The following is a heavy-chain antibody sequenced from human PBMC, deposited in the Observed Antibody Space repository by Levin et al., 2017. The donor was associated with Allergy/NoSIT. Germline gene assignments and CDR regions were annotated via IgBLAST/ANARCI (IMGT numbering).Heavy chain of an antibody. CDR3: VREPSGGYYYYGMDV. D-gene: IGHD3-10*01. CDR1: GGSVRTNNHY. Sequence: ASETLSLTCTVSGGSVRTNNHYWNWIRQAPGKGLEWIGYISYSGSTNYNPSLKSRVTISVDTSQNQFSLQLSSVTAADTALYYCVREPSGGYYYYGMDVWGQGTTVTVSS. V-gene: IGHV4-61*01. J-gene: IGHJ6*02. CDR2: ISYSGST.